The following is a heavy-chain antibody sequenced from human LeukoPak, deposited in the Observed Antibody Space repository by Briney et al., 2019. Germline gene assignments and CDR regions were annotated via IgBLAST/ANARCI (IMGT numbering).Heavy chain of an antibody. Sequence: SETLSLTCAVYGGSFSGYYWSWIRQPPGKGLEWIGEINHSGSTNYNPSLKSRVTISVDTSKNQFSLRLSSVTAADTAVYYCARRYCSSTSCYTYGAFDIWGQGTMVTVSS. CDR1: GGSFSGYY. CDR3: ARRYCSSTSCYTYGAFDI. D-gene: IGHD2-2*02. V-gene: IGHV4-34*01. CDR2: INHSGST. J-gene: IGHJ3*02.